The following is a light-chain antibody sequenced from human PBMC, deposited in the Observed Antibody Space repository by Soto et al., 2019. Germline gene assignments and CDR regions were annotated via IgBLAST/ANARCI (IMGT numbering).Light chain of an antibody. CDR2: GAS. CDR3: QQYNNWPPYT. CDR1: QNIGSN. J-gene: IGKJ2*01. V-gene: IGKV3-15*01. Sequence: EVVMTQSPATLSASPGERVILSCRASQNIGSNLAWYQQRPGQAPRLLMYGASTRATETPARFSGSGSATDFTLNIRSLQSEDFAVYYCQQYNNWPPYTFAQGTKVDIK.